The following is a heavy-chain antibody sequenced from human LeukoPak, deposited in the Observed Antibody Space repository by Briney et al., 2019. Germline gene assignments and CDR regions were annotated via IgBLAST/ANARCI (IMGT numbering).Heavy chain of an antibody. J-gene: IGHJ4*02. Sequence: SETLSLTCTVSGGSISSSSYYWGWIRQPPGKGLEWIGSIYYSGSTYYNPSLKSRVTISVDTSKNQFSLKLSSVTAADTAVYYCARSLFDWLLPSPHFDYWGQGTLVTVSS. CDR2: IYYSGST. D-gene: IGHD3-9*01. V-gene: IGHV4-39*07. CDR1: GGSISSSSYY. CDR3: ARSLFDWLLPSPHFDY.